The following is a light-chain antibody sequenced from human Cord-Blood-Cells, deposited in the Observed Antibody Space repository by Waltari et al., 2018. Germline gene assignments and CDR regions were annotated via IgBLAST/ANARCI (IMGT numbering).Light chain of an antibody. J-gene: IGKJ2*01. CDR3: QQRSNWPHT. CDR1: QSVSSY. CDR2: DAA. Sequence: EIVLTQSPATLSLSPGERATLSCRASQSVSSYLAWYQQQPGQAPRLLIYDAANGATGIPAGFSGSGSVTDFTLTISSLEPEDFAVYYCQQRSNWPHTFGQGTKLEIK. V-gene: IGKV3-11*01.